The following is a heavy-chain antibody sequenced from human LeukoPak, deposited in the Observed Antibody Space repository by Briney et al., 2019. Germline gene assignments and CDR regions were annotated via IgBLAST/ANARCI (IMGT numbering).Heavy chain of an antibody. CDR2: IKQDGSEK. CDR3: ARTAGVGARSFDY. Sequence: GGSLRLSCAASGVTFGSYWMSWVRQAPGEGLEWVANIKQDGSEKYYVDSVKGRFTISRDNAKNSLYLQMNSLRAEDTAVYYCARTAGVGARSFDYWGQGTLVTVSS. CDR1: GVTFGSYW. J-gene: IGHJ4*02. D-gene: IGHD1-26*01. V-gene: IGHV3-7*01.